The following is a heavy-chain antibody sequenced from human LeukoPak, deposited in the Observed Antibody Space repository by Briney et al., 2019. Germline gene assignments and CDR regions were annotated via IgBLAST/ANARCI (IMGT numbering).Heavy chain of an antibody. CDR2: IGGTGHFT. V-gene: IGHV3-21*01. D-gene: IGHD2-8*01. J-gene: IGHJ4*02. CDR3: TTSNGALDY. Sequence: PGRSLRLSCAASGFTFSSYAMHWVRQAPGKGLEWVSGIGGTGHFTCYADSVKGRFTISRDNAKNSLYLQMNSLRTDDTAVYYCTTSNGALDYWGQGALVTVSS. CDR1: GFTFSSYA.